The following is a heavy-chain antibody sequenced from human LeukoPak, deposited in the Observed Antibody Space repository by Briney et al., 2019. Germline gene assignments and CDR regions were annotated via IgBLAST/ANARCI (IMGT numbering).Heavy chain of an antibody. V-gene: IGHV3-9*01. Sequence: PGRSLRLSCAASGFTFDDYAMHWVRQAPGKSLEWVSGISWNSGSIGYADSVKGRFTISRDNAKNSLYLQMNSLRAEDTALYYCAKDITSGDSSGFSFDYWGQGTLVTVSS. CDR3: AKDITSGDSSGFSFDY. J-gene: IGHJ4*02. CDR2: ISWNSGSI. CDR1: GFTFDDYA. D-gene: IGHD3-22*01.